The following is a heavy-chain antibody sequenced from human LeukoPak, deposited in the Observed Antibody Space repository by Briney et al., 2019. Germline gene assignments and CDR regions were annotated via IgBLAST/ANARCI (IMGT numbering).Heavy chain of an antibody. CDR3: ARGETAMVTSFDY. CDR2: IYPGDSDT. Sequence: GGALEISFKGSGCRFTSYWIGWVRPVPGKGLEWMGIIYPGDSDTRYSPSFQGQVTISPDKSISPAYLQWSSLKASDTAMYYCARGETAMVTSFDYWGQGTLVTVSS. J-gene: IGHJ4*02. CDR1: GCRFTSYW. V-gene: IGHV5-51*01. D-gene: IGHD5-18*01.